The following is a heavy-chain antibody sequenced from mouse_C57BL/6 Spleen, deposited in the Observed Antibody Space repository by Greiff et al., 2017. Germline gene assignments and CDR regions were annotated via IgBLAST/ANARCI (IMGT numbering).Heavy chain of an antibody. Sequence: VQLQQSGAELVRPGSSVKLSCKASGYTFTSYWMHWVKQRPIQGLEWIGNIDPSDSETHYNRKFKDKATLTVDKSSSTAYMQLSSLTSEDSAVYYCARGNLIYDGYYGWFAYWGQGTLVTVAA. CDR2: IDPSDSET. J-gene: IGHJ3*01. V-gene: IGHV1-52*01. D-gene: IGHD2-3*01. CDR1: GYTFTSYW. CDR3: ARGNLIYDGYYGWFAY.